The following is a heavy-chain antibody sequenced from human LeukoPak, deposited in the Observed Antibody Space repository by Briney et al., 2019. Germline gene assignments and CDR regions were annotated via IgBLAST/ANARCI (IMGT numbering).Heavy chain of an antibody. CDR1: GASLTSSY. D-gene: IGHD5-12*01. Sequence: PSETLSLTCTVSGASLTSSYWTWIRQPPGKGLDWIGYICYSGNTNYNPSLKSRVTILIDTSKNQFSLKLSSVTAADTAVYYCARQAYDGYFDYWGQGTLITVSS. J-gene: IGHJ4*02. CDR3: ARQAYDGYFDY. V-gene: IGHV4-59*01. CDR2: ICYSGNT.